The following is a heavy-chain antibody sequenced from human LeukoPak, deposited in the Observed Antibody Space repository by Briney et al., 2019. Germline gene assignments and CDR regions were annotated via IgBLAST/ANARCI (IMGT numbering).Heavy chain of an antibody. CDR2: IIPIFGTA. CDR3: ASNTEAYYYYYGMDV. J-gene: IGHJ6*02. V-gene: IGHV1-69*13. D-gene: IGHD2-2*02. Sequence: GASVKVSCTASGGTFSSYAISWVRQAPGQGLEWMGGIIPIFGTANYAQKFQGRVTITADESTSTAYMELSSLRSEDTAVYYCASNTEAYYYYYGMDVWGQGTTVTVSS. CDR1: GGTFSSYA.